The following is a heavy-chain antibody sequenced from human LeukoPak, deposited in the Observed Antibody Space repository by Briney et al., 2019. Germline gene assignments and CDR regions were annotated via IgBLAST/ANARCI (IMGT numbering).Heavy chain of an antibody. Sequence: GGSLRLSCAASGFTFDDYAMHWVRQAPGKGLEWVSGVRWNSETKAYADSVKGRFTISRDNAKNSLYLQMDSLRPEDTALYFCAKSRLATLSYWYFDLWGRGAPVTVSS. CDR3: AKSRLATLSYWYFDL. J-gene: IGHJ2*01. D-gene: IGHD6-25*01. V-gene: IGHV3-9*01. CDR1: GFTFDDYA. CDR2: VRWNSETK.